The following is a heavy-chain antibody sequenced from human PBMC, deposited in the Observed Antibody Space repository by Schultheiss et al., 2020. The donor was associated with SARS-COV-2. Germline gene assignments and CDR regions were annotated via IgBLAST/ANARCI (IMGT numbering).Heavy chain of an antibody. CDR1: GFTFSSYG. CDR2: ISYDGSNK. CDR3: VRGGSDAFDI. V-gene: IGHV3-30*03. Sequence: GGSLRLSCAASGFTFSSYGMHWVRQAPGKGLEWVAVISYDGSNKYYADSVKGRFTISRENAKNSLYLQMNSLRAGDTAVYYCVRGGSDAFDIWGQGTLVTVSS. D-gene: IGHD3-16*01. J-gene: IGHJ3*02.